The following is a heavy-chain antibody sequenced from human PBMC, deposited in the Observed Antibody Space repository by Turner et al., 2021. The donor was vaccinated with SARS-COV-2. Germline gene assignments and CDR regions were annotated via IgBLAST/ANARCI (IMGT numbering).Heavy chain of an antibody. CDR1: GFTSSSYS. D-gene: IGHD3-22*01. Sequence: EVQLVESGGGLVKPGGSLRLSCAASGFTSSSYSMNWVRQAPGKGLEWVSSISSRSSYIYYADSVKGRFTISRDNAKNSLYLQMNSLRAEDTAVYYCARWDNYYDSSGYYPDAFDIWGQGTMVTVSS. V-gene: IGHV3-21*01. CDR2: ISSRSSYI. CDR3: ARWDNYYDSSGYYPDAFDI. J-gene: IGHJ3*02.